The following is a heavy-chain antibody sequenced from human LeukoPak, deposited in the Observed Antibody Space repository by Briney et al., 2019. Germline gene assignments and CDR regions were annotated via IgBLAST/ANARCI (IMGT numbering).Heavy chain of an antibody. CDR1: GGSISSSSYY. D-gene: IGHD3-22*01. V-gene: IGHV4-39*07. Sequence: SETLSLTCTVSGGSISSSSYYWGWIRQPPGKGLEWIGSIYYSGSTYYNPSLKSRVTISVDTSKNQFSLKLSSVTAADTAVYYCARDPFHIYDSSGYYSGYFDLWGRGTLVTVSS. CDR3: ARDPFHIYDSSGYYSGYFDL. J-gene: IGHJ2*01. CDR2: IYYSGST.